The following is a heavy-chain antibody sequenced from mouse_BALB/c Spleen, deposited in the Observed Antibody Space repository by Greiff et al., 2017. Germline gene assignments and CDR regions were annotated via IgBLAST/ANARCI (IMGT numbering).Heavy chain of an antibody. Sequence: QVQLKESGPELVKPGASVRISCKASGYTFTSYYIHWVKQRPGQGLEWIGWIYPGNVNTKYNEKFKGKATLTADKSSSTAYMQLSSLTSEDSAVYFCARERDGNFAYWGQGTLVTVSA. CDR1: GYTFTSYY. CDR3: ARERDGNFAY. V-gene: IGHV1S56*01. J-gene: IGHJ3*01. D-gene: IGHD2-1*01. CDR2: IYPGNVNT.